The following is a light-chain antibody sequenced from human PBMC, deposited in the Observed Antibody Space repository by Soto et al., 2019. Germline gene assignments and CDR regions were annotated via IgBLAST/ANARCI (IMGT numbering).Light chain of an antibody. CDR1: QSINNY. V-gene: IGKV1-39*01. J-gene: IGKJ4*01. Sequence: DIQMTQSPSSLSASVGDTVTITCRASQSINNYLNWYQQKPGKAPKVVIYAASTLQRGVPSRFSGSGSGTDFRLTISSLQPEDFATYFGQQSYTTPSVTFGGGTRVEIK. CDR3: QQSYTTPSVT. CDR2: AAS.